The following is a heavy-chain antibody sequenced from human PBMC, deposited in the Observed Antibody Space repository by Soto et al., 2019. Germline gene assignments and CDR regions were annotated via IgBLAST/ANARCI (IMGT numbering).Heavy chain of an antibody. V-gene: IGHV4-4*02. CDR3: SRAAMGGSSWPFDY. CDR1: GGSISSSNW. D-gene: IGHD6-13*01. Sequence: QLQLQESGPGLVKPSGTLSLTCAVSGGSISSSNWWSWVRQPPGKGLEWIGGIYHSGSTNYNPSLKIRVTISLNKSKNQFSLKLSSVTAADTAVYYCSRAAMGGSSWPFDYWGQGTLVTVSS. J-gene: IGHJ4*02. CDR2: IYHSGST.